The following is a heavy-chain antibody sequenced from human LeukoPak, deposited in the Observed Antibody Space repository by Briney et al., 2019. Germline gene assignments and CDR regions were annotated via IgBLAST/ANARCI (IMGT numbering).Heavy chain of an antibody. D-gene: IGHD6-19*01. CDR1: GYTFTSYG. J-gene: IGHJ5*02. Sequence: GASVKVSCKASGYTFTSYGISWVRQAPGQGLEWMGWISAYNGNTNYAQKLQGRVTMTTDTSTSTAYMELRSLRSDDTAVYYCARDQKAVAGTNWFDPWGQGTLVTVSS. CDR3: ARDQKAVAGTNWFDP. CDR2: ISAYNGNT. V-gene: IGHV1-18*01.